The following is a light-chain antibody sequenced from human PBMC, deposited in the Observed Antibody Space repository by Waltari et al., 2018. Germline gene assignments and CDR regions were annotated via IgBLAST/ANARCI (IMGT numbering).Light chain of an antibody. CDR2: GAS. J-gene: IGKJ1*01. V-gene: IGKV3-20*01. CDR3: QQYGSTSGT. CDR1: QSVSSSY. Sequence: IVLTHSPGTLSFSPVVRATLSCRASQSVSSSYLAWYQQKPGQAPRLLIYGASSRATGIPDRVSGSGSGTDFTLTISRLEPEDFAVYYCQQYGSTSGTFGQGTKVEIK.